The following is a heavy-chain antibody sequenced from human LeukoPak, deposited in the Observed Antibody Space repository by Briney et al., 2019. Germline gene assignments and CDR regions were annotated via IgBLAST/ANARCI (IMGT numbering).Heavy chain of an antibody. V-gene: IGHV3-7*01. D-gene: IGHD3-22*01. J-gene: IGHJ4*02. CDR1: GFTFSSYS. Sequence: GGSLRLSCAASGFTFSSYSMNWVRQAPGKGLEWVANIKQDGSEKYYVDSVKGRFTISRDNAKNSLYLQMNSLRAEDTAVYYCATGRRQYYYDSSGYVYFDYWGQGTLVTVSS. CDR3: ATGRRQYYYDSSGYVYFDY. CDR2: IKQDGSEK.